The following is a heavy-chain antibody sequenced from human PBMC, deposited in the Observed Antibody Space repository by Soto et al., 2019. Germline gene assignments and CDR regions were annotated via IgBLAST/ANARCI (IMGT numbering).Heavy chain of an antibody. V-gene: IGHV3-23*01. J-gene: IGHJ4*02. CDR3: ARRPPPAGIDY. CDR1: GFTFSNYA. Sequence: EVQLLESGGGLVQPGGSLRLSCAASGFTFSNYAMSWVRQAPGKGLEWVSSISGGGGSTYYANSVKGRFTISRDNSKNTLDLQMNSLRAEDTAVYYCARRPPPAGIDYWGQGTLVTVSS. CDR2: ISGGGGST.